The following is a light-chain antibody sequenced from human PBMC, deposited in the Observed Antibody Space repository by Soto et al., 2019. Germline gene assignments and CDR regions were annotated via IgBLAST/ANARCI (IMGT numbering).Light chain of an antibody. CDR2: EVS. V-gene: IGLV2-14*01. CDR3: SSYTSSSSDYV. CDR1: SSDVGGYNY. Sequence: QSVLTQPASVSGSPGQSITISCTGTSSDVGGYNYVSWYQQHPGKAPKRMIYEVSNRPSGVSNRFSGSKSGNTASLTISGLQAEDEADYYCSSYTSSSSDYVFGTGTKLTVL. J-gene: IGLJ1*01.